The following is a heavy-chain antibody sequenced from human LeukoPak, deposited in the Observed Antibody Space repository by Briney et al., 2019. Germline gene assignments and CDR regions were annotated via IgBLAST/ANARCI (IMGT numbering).Heavy chain of an antibody. CDR1: GDSISSYY. J-gene: IGHJ5*02. Sequence: SETLSLTCTVSGDSISSYYWSWIRQPPGKGLEWIGYIYYSGNTNYNPSLKSRVTISVDTSKNQFSLKLSSVTAADTAVYYCARGIIVGATWGENDNWFDPWGQGTLVTVSS. V-gene: IGHV4-59*01. CDR3: ARGIIVGATWGENDNWFDP. D-gene: IGHD1-26*01. CDR2: IYYSGNT.